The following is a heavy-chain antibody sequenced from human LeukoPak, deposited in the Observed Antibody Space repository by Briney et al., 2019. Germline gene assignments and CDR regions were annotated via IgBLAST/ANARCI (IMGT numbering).Heavy chain of an antibody. CDR1: GFTFSSYE. D-gene: IGHD1-26*01. V-gene: IGHV3-48*03. J-gene: IGHJ4*02. CDR2: ISSSGSTI. CDR3: APWGGSYLRTLDY. Sequence: PGGSLRLSCAASGFTFSSYEMNWVRQASGKGLEWVSYISSSGSTIYYADSVKGRFTISRDNAKNSLYLQMNSLRAEDTAVYYCAPWGGSYLRTLDYWGQGTLVTVSS.